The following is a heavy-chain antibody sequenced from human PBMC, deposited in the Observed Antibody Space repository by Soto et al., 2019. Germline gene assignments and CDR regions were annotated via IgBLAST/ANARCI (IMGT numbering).Heavy chain of an antibody. Sequence: GASVKVSCKASGGTFSSYAISWVRQAPGQGLEWMGGIIPIFGTANYAQKFQGRVTITADESTSTAYMELSSLRSEDTAVYYCATGGNSSGYYYYYGMDVWGQGTRSPSP. V-gene: IGHV1-69*13. CDR1: GGTFSSYA. CDR2: IIPIFGTA. CDR3: ATGGNSSGYYYYYGMDV. D-gene: IGHD3-22*01. J-gene: IGHJ6*02.